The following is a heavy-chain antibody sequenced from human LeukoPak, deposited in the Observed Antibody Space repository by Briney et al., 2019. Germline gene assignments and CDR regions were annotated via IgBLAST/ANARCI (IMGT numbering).Heavy chain of an antibody. CDR1: GFTFSSYS. Sequence: GGSLRLSCAASGFTFSSYSMNWVRQAPGKGLEWVSVISGDGITTYYADSVKGRFTISRDNSKNTLYLQMNSLRAEDTAVYYCARGEIRYFDWLLSDYFDYWGQGTLVTVSS. CDR2: ISGDGITT. V-gene: IGHV3-NL1*01. CDR3: ARGEIRYFDWLLSDYFDY. D-gene: IGHD3-9*01. J-gene: IGHJ4*02.